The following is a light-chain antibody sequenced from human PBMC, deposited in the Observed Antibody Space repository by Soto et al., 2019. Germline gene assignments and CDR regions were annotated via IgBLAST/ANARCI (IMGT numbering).Light chain of an antibody. CDR2: DND. Sequence: QSALTQPPSVSAAPGQKVTISCSGGSSNIGDNYVSWYQQLPGTAPKLLIYDNDKRPSGIPDRFSGSKSGASATLGITGLQTGDEADYYCGTWDSSLSGSVFGTGTQLTVL. V-gene: IGLV1-51*01. J-gene: IGLJ7*01. CDR3: GTWDSSLSGSV. CDR1: SSNIGDNY.